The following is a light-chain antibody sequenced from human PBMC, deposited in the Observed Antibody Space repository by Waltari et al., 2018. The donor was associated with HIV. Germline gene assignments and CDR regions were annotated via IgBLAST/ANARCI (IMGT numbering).Light chain of an antibody. J-gene: IGKJ2*01. CDR1: QNIKNY. Sequence: DIQMTQSPSSLSASIGDRVTITCRASQNIKNYLNWYQQKPGRAPKILIYTATTLQSGVSSRFNGSGSGTDFTLTITGLEPEDFATYFCQQSDDTPYTFGQGTKLEIK. CDR2: TAT. V-gene: IGKV1-39*01. CDR3: QQSDDTPYT.